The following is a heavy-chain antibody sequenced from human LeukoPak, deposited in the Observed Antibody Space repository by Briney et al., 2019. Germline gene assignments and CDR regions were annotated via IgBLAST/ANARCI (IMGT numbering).Heavy chain of an antibody. J-gene: IGHJ6*02. CDR3: AKTLFWDATGTTYYYGMDV. D-gene: IGHD1-1*01. CDR2: IWFDGSNK. Sequence: GGSLRLSCAASGFTFSSYGMHWVRQAPGKGLEWVAVIWFDGSNKYYADSVKGRFTISRDNSKNTLYLQMNSLGAEDTAVYYCAKTLFWDATGTTYYYGMDVWGQGTTVTVSS. CDR1: GFTFSSYG. V-gene: IGHV3-33*06.